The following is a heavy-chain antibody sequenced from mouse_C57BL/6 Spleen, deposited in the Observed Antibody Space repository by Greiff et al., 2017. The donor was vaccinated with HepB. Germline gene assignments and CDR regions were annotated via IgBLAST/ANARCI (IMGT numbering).Heavy chain of an antibody. D-gene: IGHD1-1*01. CDR1: GYAFSSYW. CDR2: IYPGDGDT. J-gene: IGHJ2*01. V-gene: IGHV1-80*01. CDR3: AREAYYYGSSSHFDY. Sequence: VHLVESGAELVKPGASVKISCKASGYAFSSYWMNWVKQRPGKGLEWIGQIYPGDGDTNYNGKFKGKATLTADKSSSTAYMQLSSLNSEDSAVYFCAREAYYYGSSSHFDYWGQGTTLTVSS.